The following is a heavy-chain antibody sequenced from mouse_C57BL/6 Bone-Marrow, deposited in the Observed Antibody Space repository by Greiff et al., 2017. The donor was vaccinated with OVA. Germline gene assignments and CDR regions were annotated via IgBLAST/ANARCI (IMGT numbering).Heavy chain of an antibody. D-gene: IGHD2-3*01. J-gene: IGHJ2*01. CDR3: VSIYDGLFDY. CDR2: IHPSDSDT. V-gene: IGHV1-74*04. CDR1: FYTFPSYW. Sequence: HVQLQQPGADLVTPVASVQVSCTSSFYTFPSYWLHWVKHRPGPVLSWIGRIHPSDSDTNYNQKFKGKSTLTVDKSSSTAYMQLSSLTSEDSAVYYCVSIYDGLFDYWGQGTTLTVSS.